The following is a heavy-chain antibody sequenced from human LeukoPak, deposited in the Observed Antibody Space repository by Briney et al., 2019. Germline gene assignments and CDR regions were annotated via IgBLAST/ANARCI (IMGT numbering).Heavy chain of an antibody. CDR1: GYTFTSYD. J-gene: IGHJ4*02. CDR2: MNPNSGNT. CDR3: ARGWNCGGDCYDY. V-gene: IGHV1-8*03. D-gene: IGHD2-21*01. Sequence: GASVKVSCKASGYTFTSYDIDWVRQATGQGLEWMGWMNPNSGNTGYAQKFQGRVTITRNTSISTAYMELSSLRSEDTAVYYCARGWNCGGDCYDYWGQGTLVTASS.